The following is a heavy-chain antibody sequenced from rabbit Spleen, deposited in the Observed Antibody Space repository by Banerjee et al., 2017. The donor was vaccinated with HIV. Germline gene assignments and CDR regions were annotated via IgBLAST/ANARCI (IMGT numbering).Heavy chain of an antibody. D-gene: IGHD4-1*01. Sequence: QLTETGGGLVQPGGSLTLSCKASGIDFTNYYITWVRQAPGKGLEWIGIIYAAKGSTDYASWVNGRFTISSDNAQSTVDLKMTSLTAADTATYFCARDLPDIIGWNFGCWGPGTLVTVS. CDR3: ARDLPDIIGWNFGC. J-gene: IGHJ2*01. V-gene: IGHV1S7*01. CDR2: IYAAKGST. CDR1: GIDFTNYY.